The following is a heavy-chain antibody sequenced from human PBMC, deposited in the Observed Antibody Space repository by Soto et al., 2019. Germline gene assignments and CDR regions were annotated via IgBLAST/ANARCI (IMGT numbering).Heavy chain of an antibody. D-gene: IGHD3-10*01. V-gene: IGHV3-23*01. CDR3: AREFTGISRGSLDP. Sequence: EVQLLESGGGLVQPGGSLRLSCAASGFTFNSYAINWVRQAPGKGLGWVSGITGGGGSTFYADSVKGRFTISRDSSKNTVYLQMNSLRAEDTAVYYSAREFTGISRGSLDPWGQGTLVTVSS. CDR2: ITGGGGST. J-gene: IGHJ5*02. CDR1: GFTFNSYA.